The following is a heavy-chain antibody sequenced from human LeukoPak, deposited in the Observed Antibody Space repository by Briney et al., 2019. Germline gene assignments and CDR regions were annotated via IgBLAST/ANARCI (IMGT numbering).Heavy chain of an antibody. CDR3: ARVHCSGGGCYQRNDGLEI. Sequence: GGSLRLSCVASGFNFSSYSMNWLRQAPGKGLEWVSSISTSSNYIYHLDSVKGRFSVSRDNAKNSLYLQMNSLRAEDTAVYYCARVHCSGGGCYQRNDGLEIWGQGTMVTVSS. CDR2: ISTSSNYI. D-gene: IGHD2-15*01. J-gene: IGHJ3*02. V-gene: IGHV3-21*01. CDR1: GFNFSSYS.